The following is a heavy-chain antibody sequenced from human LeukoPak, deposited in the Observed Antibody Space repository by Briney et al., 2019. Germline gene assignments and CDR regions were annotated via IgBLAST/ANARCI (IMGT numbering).Heavy chain of an antibody. V-gene: IGHV4-39*01. CDR3: ASPQDIVVVPAAMGISDAFDI. J-gene: IGHJ3*02. CDR2: IYYSGST. D-gene: IGHD2-2*01. CDR1: GGSISSSSYY. Sequence: SETLSLTCTVSGGSISSSSYYWGWIRQPPGKGLEWVGSIYYSGSTYYNPSLKSRVTISVDTSKNQFSQKLSSVTAADTAVYYCASPQDIVVVPAAMGISDAFDIWGQGTMVTVSS.